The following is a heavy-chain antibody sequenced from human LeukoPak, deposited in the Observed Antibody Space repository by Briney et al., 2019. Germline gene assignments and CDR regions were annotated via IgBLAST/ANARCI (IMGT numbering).Heavy chain of an antibody. Sequence: SETLSLTCTVSGGSISSYYWSWIRQPPGKGLEWIGYIYYSGSTNYNPSLKSRVTISVDTSKNQFSLKLSSVTAADTAVYYCASGLPIVVVVAEYSDAFDIWGQGTMVTVSS. CDR3: ASGLPIVVVVAEYSDAFDI. V-gene: IGHV4-59*01. CDR2: IYYSGST. D-gene: IGHD2-15*01. CDR1: GGSISSYY. J-gene: IGHJ3*02.